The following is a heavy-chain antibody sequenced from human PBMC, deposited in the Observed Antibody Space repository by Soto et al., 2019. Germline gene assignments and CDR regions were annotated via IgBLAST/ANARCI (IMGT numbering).Heavy chain of an antibody. V-gene: IGHV1-18*04. Sequence: XSVKGSCTAAGYPFTNYGINWVRQAPGQGLEWMGWISPYNGKTNYAQNLQGRVTMTTDTSTSTAYMDLRSLRSDDTAVYYCARDWESPWDTYPPSAFEYWGQGTLVTVSS. D-gene: IGHD3-16*01. CDR3: ARDWESPWDTYPPSAFEY. CDR1: GYPFTNYG. CDR2: ISPYNGKT. J-gene: IGHJ4*02.